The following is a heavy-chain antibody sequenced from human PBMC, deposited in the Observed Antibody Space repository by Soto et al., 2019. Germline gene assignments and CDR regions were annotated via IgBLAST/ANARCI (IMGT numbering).Heavy chain of an antibody. Sequence: SVKVSCKASGGTFSSYAISWVRQAPGQGLEWMGGIIPIFGTANYAQKFQGTVTITADESTSTAYMELSSLRSEDTAVYYCARYCSSTSCYVQGSYYYYYGMAAWGQGTTVTVPS. V-gene: IGHV1-69*13. CDR1: GGTFSSYA. D-gene: IGHD2-2*01. CDR2: IIPIFGTA. J-gene: IGHJ6*02. CDR3: ARYCSSTSCYVQGSYYYYYGMAA.